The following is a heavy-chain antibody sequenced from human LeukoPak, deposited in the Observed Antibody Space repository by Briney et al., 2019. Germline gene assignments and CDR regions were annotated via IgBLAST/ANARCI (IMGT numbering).Heavy chain of an antibody. V-gene: IGHV1-24*01. Sequence: APVRVSCKVSGYTLTELSMHWVRQAPGKGLEWMGGFDPEDGETIYAQKFQGRVTMTEDTSTDTAYMELSSLRSEDTAVYYCATEDYLYSSGWYRFGYWGQGTLVTVSS. CDR2: FDPEDGET. CDR3: ATEDYLYSSGWYRFGY. CDR1: GYTLTELS. D-gene: IGHD6-19*01. J-gene: IGHJ4*02.